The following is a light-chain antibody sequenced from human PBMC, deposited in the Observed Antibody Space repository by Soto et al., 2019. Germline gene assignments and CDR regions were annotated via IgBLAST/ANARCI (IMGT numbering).Light chain of an antibody. CDR2: APT. Sequence: DIQMTQSPSSLSASVGDRVSITCRASQDIANFLAWYQHKAGKVPTLLIYAPTTLQPGFPSRFSGSASGTEFTLTLSSLQPEDGDTYYCQKYNSPPRKFGQGTKVEV. J-gene: IGKJ1*01. V-gene: IGKV1-27*01. CDR3: QKYNSPPRK. CDR1: QDIANF.